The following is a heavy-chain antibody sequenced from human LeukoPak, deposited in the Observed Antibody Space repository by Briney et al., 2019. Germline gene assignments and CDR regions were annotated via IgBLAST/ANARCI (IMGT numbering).Heavy chain of an antibody. J-gene: IGHJ4*02. CDR2: ISGPSSHT. V-gene: IGHV3-23*01. CDR1: GFTFSGFA. CDR3: AKDMARASFY. D-gene: IGHD3-10*01. Sequence: PGGSLRLSCVASGFTFSGFAMIWVRQAPGKGLQWVSAISGPSSHTYYADSVRGRFTISRDNYKNTLYLQMNSLRAEDTAAYYCAKDMARASFYWGQGTLVTVSS.